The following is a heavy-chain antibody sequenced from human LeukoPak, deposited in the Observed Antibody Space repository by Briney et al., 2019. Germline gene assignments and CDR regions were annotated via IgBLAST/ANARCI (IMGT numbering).Heavy chain of an antibody. CDR1: GFTFDDYG. V-gene: IGHV4-4*02. D-gene: IGHD5-24*01. CDR2: IYHSGST. CDR3: ARRRDGYNQLDY. J-gene: IGHJ4*02. Sequence: GSLRLSCGVSGFTFDDYGMSWVRQPPGKGLEWIGEIYHSGSTNYNPSLKSRVTISVDKSKNQFSLKLNSVGAADTAVYYCARRRDGYNQLDYWGQGTLVTVSS.